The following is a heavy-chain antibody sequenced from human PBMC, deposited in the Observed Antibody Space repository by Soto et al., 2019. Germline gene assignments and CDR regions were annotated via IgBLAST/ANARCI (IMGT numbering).Heavy chain of an antibody. Sequence: PSETLSLTCAVSGDSIISSVWWTWVRQPPGKGLEWIGEVFHTGNTNYNPSLKSRVTMSVDKSTNEFSLKVTSVTAADTAIYYCARKAWVRFDYWGQGALVTVSS. V-gene: IGHV4-4*02. D-gene: IGHD7-27*01. CDR3: ARKAWVRFDY. CDR2: VFHTGNT. J-gene: IGHJ4*02. CDR1: GDSIISSVW.